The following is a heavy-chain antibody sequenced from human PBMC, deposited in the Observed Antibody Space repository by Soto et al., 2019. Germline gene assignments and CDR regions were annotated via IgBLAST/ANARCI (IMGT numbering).Heavy chain of an antibody. CDR1: GFTFSSYG. Sequence: PGGSLRLSCAASGFTFSSYGMHWVRQAPGKGPEWVAVIWYDGSNKYYADSVKGRFTISRDNSKNTLYLQMNSLRAEDTAVYYCAKAGIVGATLTKHAFDIWGQGTMVTVSS. CDR3: AKAGIVGATLTKHAFDI. CDR2: IWYDGSNK. D-gene: IGHD1-26*01. V-gene: IGHV3-30*02. J-gene: IGHJ3*02.